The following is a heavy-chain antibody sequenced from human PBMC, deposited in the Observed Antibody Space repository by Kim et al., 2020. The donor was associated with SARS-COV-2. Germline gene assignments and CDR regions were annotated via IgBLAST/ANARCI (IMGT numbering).Heavy chain of an antibody. CDR1: GFVFSKHG. J-gene: IGHJ6*02. Sequence: GGSLRLSCAGSGFVFSKHGMHWVRQAPGKGLEWVAVMSYDEQAKFYTASVKGRFTISRNNSRNTLYLQMNSLKAEDTAGYYCAKPVLAASILGRYGFDVCGQGTTVTVSS. CDR2: MSYDEQAK. CDR3: AKPVLAASILGRYGFDV. V-gene: IGHV3-30*18. D-gene: IGHD6-6*01.